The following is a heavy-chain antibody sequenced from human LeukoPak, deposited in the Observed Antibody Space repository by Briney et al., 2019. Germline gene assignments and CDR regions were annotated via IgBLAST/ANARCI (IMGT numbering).Heavy chain of an antibody. CDR2: IYSGGST. Sequence: GGSLRLSCAASGFTVSSNYMSWVRQAPGKGLEWVSVIYSGGSTYYADSVKGRFTISRDNSKNTLYLQMNSLRAEDTAVYYCARDGLGSTEGYYYMDVWGKGTTVTVSS. D-gene: IGHD1-1*01. CDR3: ARDGLGSTEGYYYMDV. J-gene: IGHJ6*03. V-gene: IGHV3-53*01. CDR1: GFTVSSNY.